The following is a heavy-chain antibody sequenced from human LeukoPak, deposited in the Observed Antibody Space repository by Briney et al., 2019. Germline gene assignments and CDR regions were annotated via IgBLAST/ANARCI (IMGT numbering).Heavy chain of an antibody. CDR3: AKASRSGSLKYWYFDL. CDR2: ISGSGGST. Sequence: GGSLRLSCAASGFTFSSYAMGWVRQAPGKGLEWVSAISGSGGSTYYADSVKGRFTISRDNSKNTLYLQMNSLRAEDTAVYYCAKASRSGSLKYWYFDLWGRGTLVTVSS. J-gene: IGHJ2*01. D-gene: IGHD6-19*01. CDR1: GFTFSSYA. V-gene: IGHV3-23*01.